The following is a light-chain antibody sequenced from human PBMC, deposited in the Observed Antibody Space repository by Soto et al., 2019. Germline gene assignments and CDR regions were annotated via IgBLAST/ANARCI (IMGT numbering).Light chain of an antibody. CDR3: QQYNSYAIT. J-gene: IGKJ5*01. V-gene: IGKV1-5*01. Sequence: DIQMTQSPSTLSASVGDRVTITCRASQSISSWLAWYQQKPGKAPKLLIYDASILESGVPSRFSGSGSGTEFTLTISSLHPDDFATYYCQQYNSYAITFGQGTRLEI. CDR2: DAS. CDR1: QSISSW.